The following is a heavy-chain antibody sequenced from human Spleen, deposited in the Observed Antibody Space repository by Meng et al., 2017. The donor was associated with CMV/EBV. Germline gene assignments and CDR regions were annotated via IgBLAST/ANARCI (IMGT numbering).Heavy chain of an antibody. CDR3: ARESLATMSFY. CDR2: INHSGTT. V-gene: IGHV4-34*01. Sequence: SETLSLTCAVYRGSFTNSYWSWIRQAPGKGLEWIGEINHSGTTNYNPSLKSRVTISVDTSKNQFSLKLSSVTAADTAVYYCARESLATMSFYWGQGTLVTVSS. CDR1: RGSFTNSY. J-gene: IGHJ4*02. D-gene: IGHD3-10*02.